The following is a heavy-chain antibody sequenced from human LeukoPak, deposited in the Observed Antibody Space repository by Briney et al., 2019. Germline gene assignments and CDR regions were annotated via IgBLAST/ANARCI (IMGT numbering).Heavy chain of an antibody. CDR2: ISGSST. Sequence: GESLKISCKGSGYSFTSYWIGWVRQMPGKGLEWVSTISGSSTYYADSVKGRFTISRDNSKNTLYLQMNSLRADDTAVYYCAKAEAKTKKYFDYWGQETLVTVSS. J-gene: IGHJ4*02. CDR3: AKAEAKTKKYFDY. V-gene: IGHV3-23*01. D-gene: IGHD1/OR15-1a*01. CDR1: GYSFTSYW.